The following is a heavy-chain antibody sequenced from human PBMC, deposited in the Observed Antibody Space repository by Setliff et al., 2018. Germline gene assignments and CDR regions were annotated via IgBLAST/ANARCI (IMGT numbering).Heavy chain of an antibody. V-gene: IGHV3-48*01. J-gene: IGHJ4*02. CDR3: ARDRSIAAAGAFDY. Sequence: GGSLRLSCAASGFTFSSYSMNWVRQAPGKGLEWVSYISSSSSTIYYADSVKGRFTISRDNAKNSLNLQMNSLRAEDTAVYYCARDRSIAAAGAFDYWGQGTLVTVSS. CDR1: GFTFSSYS. D-gene: IGHD6-13*01. CDR2: ISSSSSTI.